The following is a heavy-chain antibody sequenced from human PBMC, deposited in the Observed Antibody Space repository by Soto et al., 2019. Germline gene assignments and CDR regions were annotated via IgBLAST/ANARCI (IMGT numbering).Heavy chain of an antibody. Sequence: QLQLQESGPGLVKPSETLSLTCTVSGCSISGYYWSWIRQPPGKGLEWIAYIYYSGSTNSNPSLKSRVTISVDTSKNQFSLKLSSVTAADTAVYYCARHSNEYRKSLDYWGQGTLVTVSS. J-gene: IGHJ4*02. D-gene: IGHD1-1*01. V-gene: IGHV4-59*08. CDR2: IYYSGST. CDR1: GCSISGYY. CDR3: ARHSNEYRKSLDY.